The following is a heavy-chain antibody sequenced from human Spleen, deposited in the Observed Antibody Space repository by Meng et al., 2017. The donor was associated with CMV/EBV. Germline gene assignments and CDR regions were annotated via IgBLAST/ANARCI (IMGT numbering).Heavy chain of an antibody. CDR2: ISSDAYIK. J-gene: IGHJ4*02. CDR3: AREDYGQGSGPFDY. D-gene: IGHD3-16*01. CDR1: GFTFSSYA. V-gene: IGHV3-30-3*01. Sequence: GESLKISCAASGFTFSSYAMHWVRQAPGKGLEWVAFISSDAYIKYHADSVKGRFTISRDNSKNTLYLQINSLRTEDTAVYYCAREDYGQGSGPFDYWGQGTLVTVSS.